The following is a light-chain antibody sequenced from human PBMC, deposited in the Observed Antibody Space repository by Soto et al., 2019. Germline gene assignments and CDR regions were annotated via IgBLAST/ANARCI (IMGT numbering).Light chain of an antibody. J-gene: IGKJ2*02. V-gene: IGKV1-5*03. CDR3: QQYNSWWT. CDR1: QSISSW. CDR2: KAS. Sequence: DIQMTQSPSTLSASVGDRVTITCRASQSISSWLAWYQQKPGKAPKLLIYKASSLESGVPSRFSGSGSGTGFTLTFSRLQPDDFATYYCQQYNSWWTFGQGTKLEIK.